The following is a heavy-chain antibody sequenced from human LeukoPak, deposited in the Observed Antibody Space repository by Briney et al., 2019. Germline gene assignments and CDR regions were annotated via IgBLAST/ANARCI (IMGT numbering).Heavy chain of an antibody. V-gene: IGHV4-59*08. D-gene: IGHD3-22*01. CDR3: ARHSSGYYWYFDL. J-gene: IGHJ2*01. CDR2: IYYSGST. Sequence: SETLSLTCTVSGGSISSYYWSWIRQPPGKGLEWIGYIYYSGSTNYNPSLKSRVTISVDTSKNQFSLKLSSVTAADTAVYYCARHSSGYYWYFDLWGRGTLVTVSS. CDR1: GGSISSYY.